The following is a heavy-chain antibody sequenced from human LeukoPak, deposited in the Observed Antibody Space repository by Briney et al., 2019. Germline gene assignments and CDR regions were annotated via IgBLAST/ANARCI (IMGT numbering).Heavy chain of an antibody. Sequence: GGSLRLACAASGFTVSSNYMSWVRQAPGKGLEWVSYISSSGSTIYYADSVKGRFTISRDNAKNSLYLQMNSLRAEDTAVYYCARETYYYDSSGYYSHYYYYYMDVWGKGTTVTISS. J-gene: IGHJ6*03. CDR1: GFTVSSNY. D-gene: IGHD3-22*01. CDR3: ARETYYYDSSGYYSHYYYYYMDV. V-gene: IGHV3-11*04. CDR2: ISSSGSTI.